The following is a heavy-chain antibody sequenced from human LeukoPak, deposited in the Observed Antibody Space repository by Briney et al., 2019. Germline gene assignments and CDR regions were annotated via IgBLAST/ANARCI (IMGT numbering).Heavy chain of an antibody. CDR2: IIPIFGTA. CDR1: GGTFSSYA. V-gene: IGHV1-69*05. CDR3: ARNYCSSTSCRPSDAFDI. D-gene: IGHD2-2*01. Sequence: GASVKVSCKASGGTFSSYAISWVRQAPGQGLEWMGGIIPIFGTANYAQKSQGRVTITTDESTSTAYMELSSLRSEDTAVYYCARNYCSSTSCRPSDAFDIWGQGTMVTVSS. J-gene: IGHJ3*02.